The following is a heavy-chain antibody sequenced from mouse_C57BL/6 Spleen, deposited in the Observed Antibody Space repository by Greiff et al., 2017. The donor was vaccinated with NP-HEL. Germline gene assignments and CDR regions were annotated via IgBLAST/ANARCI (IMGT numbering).Heavy chain of an antibody. CDR2: INPYNGDT. CDR1: GYSFTGYF. J-gene: IGHJ4*01. V-gene: IGHV1-20*01. Sequence: VQLKESGPELVKPGDSVKISCKASGYSFTGYFMNWVMQSHGKSLEWIGRINPYNGDTFYNQKFKGKATLTVDKSSSTAHMELRSLTSEDSAVYYCARSYYYGSSSYYYAMDYWGQGTSVTVSS. CDR3: ARSYYYGSSSYYYAMDY. D-gene: IGHD1-1*01.